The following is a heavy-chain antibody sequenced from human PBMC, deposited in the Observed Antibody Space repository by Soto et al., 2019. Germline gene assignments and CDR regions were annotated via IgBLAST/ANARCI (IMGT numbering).Heavy chain of an antibody. CDR2: IYYSGST. Sequence: QVQLQESGPGLVKPSETLSLTCTVSGGSISSYYWSWIRQPPGKGLEWIGYIYYSGSTNYNPSLKSRVTISVDTSKNQFSLKLSSVTAADTAVYYCARGQWRTAMVNDWGQGTLVTVSS. CDR1: GGSISSYY. CDR3: ARGQWRTAMVND. J-gene: IGHJ4*02. D-gene: IGHD5-18*01. V-gene: IGHV4-59*01.